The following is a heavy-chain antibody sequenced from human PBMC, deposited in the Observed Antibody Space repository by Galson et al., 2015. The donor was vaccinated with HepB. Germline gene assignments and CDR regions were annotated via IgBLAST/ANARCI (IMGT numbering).Heavy chain of an antibody. CDR2: ISYDGSNK. Sequence: MHWVRQAPGKGLEWVAVISYDGSNKYYADSVKGRFTISRDNSKNTLYLQMNSLRAEDTAVDYCAKDLNPFLQWLREGSCFDYLGQGTQVTVSS. V-gene: IGHV3-30*18. CDR3: AKDLNPFLQWLREGSCFDY. D-gene: IGHD6-19*01. J-gene: IGHJ4*02.